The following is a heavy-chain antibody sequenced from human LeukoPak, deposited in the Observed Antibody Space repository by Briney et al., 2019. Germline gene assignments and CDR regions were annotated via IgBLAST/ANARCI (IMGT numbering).Heavy chain of an antibody. D-gene: IGHD2-2*01. Sequence: PGGSLRLSCAASGFTFSSYWMHWVRQAPGKGLVWVSRINSDGSSTSYADSVKGRFTISRDNSKNTLYLQMNSLRAEDTAVYYCAKGFRSTSCYLCYMDVWGKGTTVTVPS. CDR3: AKGFRSTSCYLCYMDV. CDR2: INSDGSST. CDR1: GFTFSSYW. J-gene: IGHJ6*03. V-gene: IGHV3-74*01.